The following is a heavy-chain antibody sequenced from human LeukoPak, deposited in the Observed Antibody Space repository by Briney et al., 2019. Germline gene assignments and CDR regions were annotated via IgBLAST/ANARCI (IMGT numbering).Heavy chain of an antibody. J-gene: IGHJ4*02. CDR3: ARVTASGTYSAFDY. CDR2: IYNDGST. CDR1: GGSISSYY. V-gene: IGHV4-4*07. Sequence: SETLSLTCTVSGGSISSYYWTWIRQPAGKGLEWIGRIYNDGSTNYHPSLESRVTMSVDTSKNQFSLKLRSVTAADTAVYYCARVTASGTYSAFDYWGQGTLVTVSS. D-gene: IGHD1-26*01.